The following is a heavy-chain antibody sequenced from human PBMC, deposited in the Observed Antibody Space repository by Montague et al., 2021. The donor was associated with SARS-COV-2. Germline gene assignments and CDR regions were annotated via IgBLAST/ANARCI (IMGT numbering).Heavy chain of an antibody. J-gene: IGHJ4*01. D-gene: IGHD6-19*01. CDR2: VYFSGST. CDR3: VRTPLSGWTEGVDY. V-gene: IGHV4-39*07. Sequence: SETLSLTCIVSGVSITSASYYWGWVRQAPGKELEWMGAVYFSGSTRDNPSLKSRVTMSLESSKNQFSLILKCVTAADTAVYYCVRTPLSGWTEGVDYWGPGMRVVVSS. CDR1: GVSITSASYY.